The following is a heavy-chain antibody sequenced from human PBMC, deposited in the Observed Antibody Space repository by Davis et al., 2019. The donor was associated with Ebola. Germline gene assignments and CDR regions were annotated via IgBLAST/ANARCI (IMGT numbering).Heavy chain of an antibody. CDR1: GFTFSSYS. D-gene: IGHD6-19*01. Sequence: GESLKISCAASGFTFSSYSMNWVRQAPGKGLEWVSSISSSSSYIYYADSVKGRFTISRDNAKNSLRLQMTSLRAEDTAVYYCARDGSITVAAGVYYFYGMDVWGLGTTVTVSS. CDR3: ARDGSITVAAGVYYFYGMDV. V-gene: IGHV3-21*01. J-gene: IGHJ6*02. CDR2: ISSSSSYI.